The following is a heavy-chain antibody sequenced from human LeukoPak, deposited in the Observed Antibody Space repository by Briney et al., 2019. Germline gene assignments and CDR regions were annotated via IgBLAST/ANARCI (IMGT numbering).Heavy chain of an antibody. CDR1: GFTFSSYG. V-gene: IGHV3-33*08. CDR3: ARNYYDSSGYYYHDY. D-gene: IGHD3-22*01. Sequence: GGSLRLSCVVSGFTFSSYGMHWVRQAPGKGLEWVAVIWYDGSNKYYADSVKGRFTISRDNSKNTLYLQMNSLRAEDTAVYYCARNYYDSSGYYYHDYWGQGTLVTVSS. CDR2: IWYDGSNK. J-gene: IGHJ4*02.